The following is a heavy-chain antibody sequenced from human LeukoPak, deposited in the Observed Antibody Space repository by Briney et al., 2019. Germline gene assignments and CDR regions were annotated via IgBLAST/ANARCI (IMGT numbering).Heavy chain of an antibody. V-gene: IGHV3-21*01. D-gene: IGHD6-13*01. CDR1: GFTFSSYE. J-gene: IGHJ4*02. CDR2: ISSSSSYI. Sequence: GGSLRLSCAASGFTFSSYEMNWVRQAPGKGLEWVSSISSSSSYIYYADSVKGRFTISRDNAKNPLYLQMNSLRAEDTAVYYCARWGTTYSSSWIFDYWGQGTLVTVSS. CDR3: ARWGTTYSSSWIFDY.